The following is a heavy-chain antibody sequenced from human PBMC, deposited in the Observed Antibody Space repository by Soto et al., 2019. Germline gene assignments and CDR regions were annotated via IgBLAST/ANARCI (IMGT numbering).Heavy chain of an antibody. Sequence: EVQLVESGGGLVQPGRSLRLSCAASGFTFDDYAMHWVRQAPGKGLEWVSGISWNSGSIGYADSVKGRFTISRDNAKNSLYLQMNSLRAEDTALYYCARDEGNAMVRGYDNWGQGTLVTVSS. CDR2: ISWNSGSI. D-gene: IGHD3-10*01. V-gene: IGHV3-9*01. J-gene: IGHJ4*02. CDR3: ARDEGNAMVRGYDN. CDR1: GFTFDDYA.